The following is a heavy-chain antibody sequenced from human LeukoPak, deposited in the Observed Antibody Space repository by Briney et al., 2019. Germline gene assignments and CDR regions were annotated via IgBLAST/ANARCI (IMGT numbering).Heavy chain of an antibody. CDR2: IYHSGSS. D-gene: IGHD3-22*01. J-gene: IGHJ3*01. CDR1: GYSISSGYY. CDR3: ARWSSGYYLNAFDV. V-gene: IGHV4-38-2*02. Sequence: SDTLSLTCTVSGYSISSGYYWGWIRQPPGKGLEWIGRIYHSGSSYYNPSLKSRVNIPPDTSKNQFSLNLNPVTAADTAVYYCARWSSGYYLNAFDVWGRGTMVTVSS.